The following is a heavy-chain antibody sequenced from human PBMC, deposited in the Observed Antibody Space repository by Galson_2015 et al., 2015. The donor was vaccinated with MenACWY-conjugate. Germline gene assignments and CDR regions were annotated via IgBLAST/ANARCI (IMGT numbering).Heavy chain of an antibody. CDR3: ARQGAGIVGALDF. Sequence: PALVKPTQTLTLTCTVSGFSLSDGRLGVSWIRQPPGKALEWLAHIFSNDDQSYSTSLKSRLTISKDTSKSQVVLAMTNMDPVDTATYYCARQGAGIVGALDFWGQGTLVTVSS. V-gene: IGHV2-26*01. CDR2: IFSNDDQ. J-gene: IGHJ4*02. D-gene: IGHD1-26*01. CDR1: GFSLSDGRLG.